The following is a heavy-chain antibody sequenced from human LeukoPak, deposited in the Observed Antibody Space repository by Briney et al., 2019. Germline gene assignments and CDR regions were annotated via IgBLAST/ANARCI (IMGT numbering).Heavy chain of an antibody. CDR3: ARGMTTVTTWFDS. CDR2: ISYDGSNK. Sequence: GGSLRLSCAASGFTFSSYAMHWVRQAPGKGLEWVAVISYDGSNKYYADSVKGRFTISRDNAKNSLYLQMNSLRAEDTAVYYCARGMTTVTTWFDSWGQGTLVTVSS. J-gene: IGHJ5*01. V-gene: IGHV3-30*04. D-gene: IGHD4-17*01. CDR1: GFTFSSYA.